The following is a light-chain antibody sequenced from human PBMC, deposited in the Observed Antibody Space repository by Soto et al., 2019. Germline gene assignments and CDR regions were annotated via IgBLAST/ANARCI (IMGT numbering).Light chain of an antibody. CDR3: TSWTTSTTI. Sequence: QSALTQPASVSGSPGQSITISCTGTSSDIGAYNFVSWYQQHPGKAPKLMLYDVNIRPSGVSNRFSGSKSGNTASLTISGLQAEDEADYYCTSWTTSTTIFGGGTKVTVL. J-gene: IGLJ2*01. V-gene: IGLV2-14*03. CDR1: SSDIGAYNF. CDR2: DVN.